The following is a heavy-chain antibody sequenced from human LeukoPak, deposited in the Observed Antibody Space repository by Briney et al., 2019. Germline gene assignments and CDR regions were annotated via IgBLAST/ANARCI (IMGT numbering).Heavy chain of an antibody. CDR1: GYTLTELS. CDR2: FDPEDGET. D-gene: IGHD3-22*01. CDR3: ARAGYYDSSGYYPWYFDY. Sequence: ASVKVSCKVSGYTLTELSMHWVRQAPGKGLEWMGGFDPEDGETIYAQKFQGRVTITADESTSTAYMELSSLRSEDTAVYYCARAGYYDSSGYYPWYFDYWGQGTLVTVSS. V-gene: IGHV1-24*01. J-gene: IGHJ4*02.